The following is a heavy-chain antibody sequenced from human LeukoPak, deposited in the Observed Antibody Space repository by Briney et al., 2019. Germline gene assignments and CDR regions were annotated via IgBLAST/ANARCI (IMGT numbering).Heavy chain of an antibody. CDR1: GDSISSSSYY. V-gene: IGHV4-39*01. CDR3: ARQSGSYYPHYFDY. D-gene: IGHD1-26*01. Sequence: SETLSLTCTVSGDSISSSSYYWGWIRQPPGKGLEWMGSIYYSGGTYYNLSLKSRVTISVDTSKNQFSLKLSSVTAADTAVYYCARQSGSYYPHYFDYWGQGTLVTVSS. J-gene: IGHJ4*02. CDR2: IYYSGGT.